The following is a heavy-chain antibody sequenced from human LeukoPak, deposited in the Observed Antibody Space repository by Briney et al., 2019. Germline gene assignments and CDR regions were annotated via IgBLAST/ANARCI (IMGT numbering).Heavy chain of an antibody. CDR1: ALTVSRND. J-gene: IGHJ6*03. D-gene: IGHD3-3*01. CDR3: GREETANHDFWSGRPRGYIEV. V-gene: IGHV3-53*01. Sequence: PGGSLRLSCVASALTVSRNDVTWVRQAPGKGLEWVSLIYTGSKTDYADSVKGRFTISRDNSKNTVYLQMNSLRAEDTAVYYCGREETANHDFWSGRPRGYIEVWGKGTTVTVSS. CDR2: IYTGSKT.